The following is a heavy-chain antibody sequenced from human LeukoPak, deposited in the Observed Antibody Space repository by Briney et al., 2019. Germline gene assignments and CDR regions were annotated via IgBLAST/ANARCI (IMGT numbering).Heavy chain of an antibody. Sequence: ASVKVSCKASGYTFTGYYMHWVRQAPGQGLEWMGWINPNSGGTNCAQKFQGRVTMTRDTSISTAYMELSRLRSDDTAVYYCARGSNPLIAAAGTGYWGQGTLVTVSS. J-gene: IGHJ4*02. D-gene: IGHD6-13*01. CDR2: INPNSGGT. V-gene: IGHV1-2*02. CDR1: GYTFTGYY. CDR3: ARGSNPLIAAAGTGY.